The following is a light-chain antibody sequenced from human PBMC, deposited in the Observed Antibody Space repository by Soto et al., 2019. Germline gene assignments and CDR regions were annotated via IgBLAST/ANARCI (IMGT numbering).Light chain of an antibody. CDR2: RNN. J-gene: IGLJ1*01. CDR1: SSNIGSNY. V-gene: IGLV1-47*01. CDR3: AAWDDSLSGYV. Sequence: QSVLTQPPSASGTPGQRVTVSCSGSSSNIGSNYVYWYQQLPGIAPKLLIYRNNQRPSGVPDRFSGSKSGTSASLAISGLRSEDEADYYCAAWDDSLSGYVFGTGTKLTVL.